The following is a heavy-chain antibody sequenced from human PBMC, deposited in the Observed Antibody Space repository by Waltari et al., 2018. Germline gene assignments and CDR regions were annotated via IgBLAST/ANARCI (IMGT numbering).Heavy chain of an antibody. V-gene: IGHV4-31*03. CDR3: ARDGAARLNAFDI. Sequence: QVQLQESGPGLVKPSQTLSLTCTVSGGSIRSGGYYWSWIRQHPGKGLEWIGYIYYSGSTYYNPSLKSRVTISVDTSKNQFSLKLSSVTAADTAVYYCARDGAARLNAFDIWGQGTMVTVSS. D-gene: IGHD6-6*01. J-gene: IGHJ3*02. CDR1: GGSIRSGGYY. CDR2: IYYSGST.